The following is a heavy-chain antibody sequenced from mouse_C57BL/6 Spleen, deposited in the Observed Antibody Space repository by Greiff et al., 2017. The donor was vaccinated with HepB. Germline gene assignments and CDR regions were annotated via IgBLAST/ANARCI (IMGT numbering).Heavy chain of an antibody. CDR2: ISNGGGST. CDR3: ARHHYYGPYAMDY. Sequence: DVMLVESGGGLVQPGGSLKLSCAASGFTFSDYYMYWVRQTPEKRLEWVAYISNGGGSTYYPDTVKGRFTISRDNAKNTLYLQMSRLKSEDTAMYYCARHHYYGPYAMDYWGQGTSVTVSS. J-gene: IGHJ4*01. CDR1: GFTFSDYY. D-gene: IGHD1-1*01. V-gene: IGHV5-12*01.